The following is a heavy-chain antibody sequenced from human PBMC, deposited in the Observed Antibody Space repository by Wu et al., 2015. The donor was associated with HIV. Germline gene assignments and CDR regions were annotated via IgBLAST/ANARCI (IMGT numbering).Heavy chain of an antibody. D-gene: IGHD2-15*01. J-gene: IGHJ4*02. CDR2: ISTYNGDT. CDR3: ATWKVVADSLRLDY. V-gene: IGHV1-18*01. Sequence: QVQLVQSGGEVKRPGASVKVSCKPSGYTFTNYGITWVRQAPGQGLEWMGWISTYNGDTNYAQIFQDRVNMTTDTSTNTAYMELRSLRLDDTAVYYCATWKVVADSLRLDYWGQGTLVTVSS. CDR1: GYTFTNYG.